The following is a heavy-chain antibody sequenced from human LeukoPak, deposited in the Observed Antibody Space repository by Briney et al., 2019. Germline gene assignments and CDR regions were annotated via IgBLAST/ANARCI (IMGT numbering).Heavy chain of an antibody. CDR2: ISYDGSNT. CDR1: GFTFSSYT. J-gene: IGHJ6*03. CDR3: ARGDVDSSGYYYYYYYMDV. D-gene: IGHD3-22*01. Sequence: GGSLRLSCAASGFTFSSYTMHWVRQAPGKGLEWVAVISYDGSNTYYADSVKGRFTISRDNSKNTLYLQMNSLRAEDTAVYYCARGDVDSSGYYYYYYYMDVWGKGTTVTVSS. V-gene: IGHV3-30-3*01.